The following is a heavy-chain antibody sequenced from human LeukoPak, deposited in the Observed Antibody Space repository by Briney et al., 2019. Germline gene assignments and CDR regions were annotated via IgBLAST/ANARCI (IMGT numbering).Heavy chain of an antibody. CDR1: GFTFSNYA. J-gene: IGHJ4*02. CDR3: AKGQYCSSTSCYAAPFDY. CDR2: ISGSGGST. Sequence: PGGSLRLSCAASGFTFSNYAMSWVRQAPGKGLEWVSAISGSGGSTYYADSVKGRFTISRDNSKNTLYLQMNSLRAEDTAVYYCAKGQYCSSTSCYAAPFDYWGQGTLVTVSS. D-gene: IGHD2-2*01. V-gene: IGHV3-23*01.